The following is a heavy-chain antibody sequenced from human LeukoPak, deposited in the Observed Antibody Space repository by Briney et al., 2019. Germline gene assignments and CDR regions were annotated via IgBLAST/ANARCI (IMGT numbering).Heavy chain of an antibody. Sequence: GGSLRLSCAASGFTFSRYTMHWVRQAPGKGLEWVAVISYDGSSKYYADSVKGRITISRDNSKNTLYLQMNSLRAEDTAVYYCAREWELVYWGQGTLVTVSS. CDR2: ISYDGSSK. V-gene: IGHV3-30-3*01. CDR3: AREWELVY. CDR1: GFTFSRYT. J-gene: IGHJ4*02. D-gene: IGHD1-26*01.